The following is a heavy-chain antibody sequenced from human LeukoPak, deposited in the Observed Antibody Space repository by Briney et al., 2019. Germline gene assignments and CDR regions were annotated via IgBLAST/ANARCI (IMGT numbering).Heavy chain of an antibody. J-gene: IGHJ4*02. D-gene: IGHD3-10*01. V-gene: IGHV1-46*01. Sequence: ASVKVSCKASGCTFTSYYMHWVRQAPGQGLEWMGIINPSGGSTSYAQKFQGRVTMTRDTSTSTVYMELSSLRSEDTAVYYCARDRLGGLWFGEFAYYFDYWGQGTLVTVSS. CDR3: ARDRLGGLWFGEFAYYFDY. CDR2: INPSGGST. CDR1: GCTFTSYY.